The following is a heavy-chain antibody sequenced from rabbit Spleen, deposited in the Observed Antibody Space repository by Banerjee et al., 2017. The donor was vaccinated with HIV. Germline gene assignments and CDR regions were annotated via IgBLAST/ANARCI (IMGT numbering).Heavy chain of an antibody. CDR3: ARGEHFSVGFSAFAIYLDL. Sequence: QEQLVESGGGLVQPEGSLTLTCKASGFSFSDRDVMCWVRQAPGKGLEWIACINAATAKPVYATWAKGRFTCSKTSSTTVTLQMTSVTVADTATYFCARGEHFSVGFSAFAIYLDLWGQGTLVTVS. CDR2: INAATAKP. V-gene: IGHV1S45*01. D-gene: IGHD6-1*01. J-gene: IGHJ4*01. CDR1: GFSFSDRDV.